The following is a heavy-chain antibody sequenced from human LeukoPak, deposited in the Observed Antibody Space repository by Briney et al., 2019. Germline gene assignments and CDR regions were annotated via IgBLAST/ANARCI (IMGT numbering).Heavy chain of an antibody. CDR2: IYYSGST. J-gene: IGHJ4*02. V-gene: IGHV4-39*02. Sequence: PSETLSLTCTVSGGSISSSSYYWGWIRQPPGKGLEWIGSIYYSGSTYYNPSLKSRVTISVDTSKNQFSLKLSSVTAADTAVYYCAREYYYDSSGYYPNFDYWGQGTLVTVSS. CDR3: AREYYYDSSGYYPNFDY. D-gene: IGHD3-22*01. CDR1: GGSISSSSYY.